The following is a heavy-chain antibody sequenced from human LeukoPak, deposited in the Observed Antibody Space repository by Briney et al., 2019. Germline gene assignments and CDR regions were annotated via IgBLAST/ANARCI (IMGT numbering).Heavy chain of an antibody. CDR3: ATGDYGDPFYYYYGMDV. Sequence: PSETLSLTCTVSGGSISSGGYYWSWIRQHPGKGLEWIGYIYYSGSTYYNPSLKSRVTISVDTSKNQFSLKLSSVTAADTAVYYCATGDYGDPFYYYYGMDVWGQGTTVTVSS. V-gene: IGHV4-31*03. CDR2: IYYSGST. D-gene: IGHD4-17*01. J-gene: IGHJ6*02. CDR1: GGSISSGGYY.